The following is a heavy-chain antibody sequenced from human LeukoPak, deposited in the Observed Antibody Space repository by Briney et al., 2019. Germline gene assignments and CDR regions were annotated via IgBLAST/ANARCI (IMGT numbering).Heavy chain of an antibody. CDR2: ISSSSYI. CDR1: GFTFSSYS. V-gene: IGHV3-21*01. CDR3: ARDFTGDYGY. J-gene: IGHJ4*02. D-gene: IGHD4-17*01. Sequence: PGGSLRLSCAASGFTFSSYSMNWVRQAPGKGLEWVSSISSSSYIYYADSVKGRFTISRDNTKNSLYLQMNSLRAEDTAVYYCARDFTGDYGYWGQGTLVTVTS.